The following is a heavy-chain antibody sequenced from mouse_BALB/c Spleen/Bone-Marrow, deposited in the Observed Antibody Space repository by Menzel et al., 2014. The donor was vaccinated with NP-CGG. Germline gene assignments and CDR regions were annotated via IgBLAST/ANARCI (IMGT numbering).Heavy chain of an antibody. CDR2: IWGDGST. J-gene: IGHJ4*01. Sequence: VKVVESGPGLAAPSQSLSITCTVSGFSLTGYGVSWVRQPPGKGLEWLGMIWGDGSTDYNSALKSRLSISKDNSKGQVFLKVNSLQTEDTARYYCARDSFLITRALDYWGQGTSVTVSS. CDR1: GFSLTGYG. V-gene: IGHV2-6-7*01. CDR3: ARDSFLITRALDY. D-gene: IGHD2-4*01.